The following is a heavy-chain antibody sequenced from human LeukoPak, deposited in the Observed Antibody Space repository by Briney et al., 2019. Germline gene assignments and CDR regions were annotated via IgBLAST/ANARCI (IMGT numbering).Heavy chain of an antibody. Sequence: SETLSLTCTVSCGSISYYYWSWVRQSPGEGREWIGYIYYNGTTNYTPSLKSRVTISVDTSKNYFSLQLRSVTTADTAVYYCAREDPQTTVPEGMDVWGQGTTVTVSS. CDR3: AREDPQTTVPEGMDV. V-gene: IGHV4-59*01. CDR1: CGSISYYY. D-gene: IGHD4-17*01. CDR2: IYYNGTT. J-gene: IGHJ6*02.